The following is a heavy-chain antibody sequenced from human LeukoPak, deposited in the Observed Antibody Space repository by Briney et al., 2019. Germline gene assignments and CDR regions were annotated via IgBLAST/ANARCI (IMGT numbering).Heavy chain of an antibody. Sequence: PGGSLRLSCAASGFTFSNEAMNWVRQAPGKGLEWVSVISESGSGTYYADSVKGRFIISRDNYGDTLHLQMNSLRVEDTAIYYCVKNGPYSTSWFDFDYWGQGTLVTVSS. V-gene: IGHV3-23*01. D-gene: IGHD6-13*01. J-gene: IGHJ4*02. CDR3: VKNGPYSTSWFDFDY. CDR2: ISESGSGT. CDR1: GFTFSNEA.